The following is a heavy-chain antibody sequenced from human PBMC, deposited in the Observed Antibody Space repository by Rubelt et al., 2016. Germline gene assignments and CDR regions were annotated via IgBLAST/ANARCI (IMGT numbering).Heavy chain of an antibody. CDR2: INHSGST. CDR3: ASQRGYSRGRH. CDR1: GGSFSAYY. V-gene: IGHV4-34*01. D-gene: IGHD6-19*01. J-gene: IGHJ4*02. Sequence: QVQLQQWGAGLLKPSETLSLTCAVSGGSFSAYYWSWIRQPPGTGLEWLGEINHSGSTTYNPSLKSRVTMSVATSTDQFSLTLISVTASDTAVYYCASQRGYSRGRHWGQGTLVTVSS.